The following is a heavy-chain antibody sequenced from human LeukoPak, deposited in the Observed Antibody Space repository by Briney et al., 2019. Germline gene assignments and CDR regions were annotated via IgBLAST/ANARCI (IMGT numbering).Heavy chain of an antibody. D-gene: IGHD6-13*01. CDR1: GFIFSTYG. CDR2: TSYDGDNA. J-gene: IGHJ4*02. Sequence: GGSLRLSCAASGFIFSTYGMHWVRQAPGKGLEWVAATSYDGDNAYYADSVKGRFTISRDNTKNTLYLQMNSLRAEDTAVYYCQAGIASAGAIDYWGQGTLVTVSS. V-gene: IGHV3-33*05. CDR3: QAGIASAGAIDY.